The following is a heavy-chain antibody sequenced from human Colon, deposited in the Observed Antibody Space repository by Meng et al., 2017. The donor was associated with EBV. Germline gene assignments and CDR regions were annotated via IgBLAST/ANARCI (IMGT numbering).Heavy chain of an antibody. D-gene: IGHD1-14*01. CDR3: ARAEYYNWFDP. J-gene: IGHJ5*02. Sequence: QVQVQESGPGLVKPSQTLSLTCTVSGGSMRSGDYFWNWIRQPPGKGLEWIGYIYYSGNTYYNPSLKSRVTISIDTSKNQFSLKLSSVTAADTAVYYCARAEYYNWFDPSGHVTLVTVSS. V-gene: IGHV4-30-4*01. CDR2: IYYSGNT. CDR1: GGSMRSGDYF.